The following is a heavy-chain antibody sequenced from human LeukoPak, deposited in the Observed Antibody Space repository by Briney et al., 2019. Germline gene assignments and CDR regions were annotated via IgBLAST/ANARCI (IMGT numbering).Heavy chain of an antibody. V-gene: IGHV4-34*01. Sequence: SETLSLTCAVYGGSFSDYYWSWIRQPPGKGLEWIGEINHSGSSNNHPSLKSRVTISVDTSKNQFSLKLSSVTAADTAVYYCARRRTGVKDFDYWGQGTLVTVSS. CDR3: ARRRTGVKDFDY. CDR1: GGSFSDYY. J-gene: IGHJ4*02. CDR2: INHSGSS. D-gene: IGHD3-16*02.